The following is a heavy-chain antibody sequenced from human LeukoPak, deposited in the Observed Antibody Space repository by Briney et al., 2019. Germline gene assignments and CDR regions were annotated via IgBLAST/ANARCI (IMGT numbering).Heavy chain of an antibody. CDR1: GFTFSSYA. CDR3: ARLDAISHTNWGFGGHSNNFDY. J-gene: IGHJ4*02. D-gene: IGHD7-27*01. CDR2: INWNGGSP. Sequence: GGSLRLSCAASGFTFSSYAMSWVRQAPGKGLEWVSCINWNGGSPGYADSVKGRFTIFRDNAKNSLYLQMNSLKAEDTAFYYCARLDAISHTNWGFGGHSNNFDYWGQGTLVTVSS. V-gene: IGHV3-20*04.